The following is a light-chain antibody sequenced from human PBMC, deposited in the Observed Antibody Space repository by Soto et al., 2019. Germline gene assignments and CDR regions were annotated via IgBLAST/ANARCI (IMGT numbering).Light chain of an antibody. Sequence: DIQMTQSPSTLSASVGDRGTITCRASQSVSHWLAWYQQKPGKAPKSLIYDASTLETGVPSRFSGSGSGTDFTLTISSLQPDDFATYYCQQYNSYQYTFGQGNKLEMK. CDR2: DAS. CDR3: QQYNSYQYT. CDR1: QSVSHW. V-gene: IGKV1-5*01. J-gene: IGKJ2*01.